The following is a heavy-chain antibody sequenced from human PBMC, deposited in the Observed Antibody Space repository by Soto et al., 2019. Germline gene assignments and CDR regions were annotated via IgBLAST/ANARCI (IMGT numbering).Heavy chain of an antibody. CDR2: IKSKPDGGTT. CDR3: VTGQYCDY. CDR1: GFTFSNAW. V-gene: IGHV3-15*01. J-gene: IGHJ4*02. Sequence: PWGSLRLSCIGSGFTFSNAWINWVRQAPGKGLEWVGRIKSKPDGGTTDYTAPVKGRFTISRDDSKNTAYLQMSSLKTEDTALYYCVTGQYCDYWGQGTLVTVSS.